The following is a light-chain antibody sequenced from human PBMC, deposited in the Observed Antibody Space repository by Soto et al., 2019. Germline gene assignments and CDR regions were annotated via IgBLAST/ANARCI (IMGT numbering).Light chain of an antibody. CDR2: DAY. CDR1: QNISRW. J-gene: IGKJ1*01. CDR3: QQYNSYFQT. Sequence: HSPFPLSASGGDSVHQTCLSSQNISRWLAWYQQKPGKAPKLLIYDAYNLESGVPSRFSGSGSGTEFTLTISSLQPDDLATYYCQQYNSYFQTFGQGTKVDI. V-gene: IGKV1-5*01.